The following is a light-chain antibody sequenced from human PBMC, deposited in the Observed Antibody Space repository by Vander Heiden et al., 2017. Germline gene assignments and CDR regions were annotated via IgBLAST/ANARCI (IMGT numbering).Light chain of an antibody. Sequence: SYERTQPPSVSVSPGQTASITCSGEKLGDKYACWYQQQPGQSPVLVIYQDTKRPSGIPERFSGSNSGNTATLTISGTQAMDEADYYCQAWDSSTAVFGGGTKLTVL. V-gene: IGLV3-1*01. CDR3: QAWDSSTAV. J-gene: IGLJ3*02. CDR2: QDT. CDR1: KLGDKY.